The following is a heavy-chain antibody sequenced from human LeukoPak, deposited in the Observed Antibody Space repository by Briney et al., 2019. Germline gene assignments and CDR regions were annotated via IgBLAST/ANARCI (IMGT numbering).Heavy chain of an antibody. Sequence: GGSLRLSCAASGFAFSSYSMNWVRQAPGKGLEWVSSISSSSSYIYYADSVKGRFTISRDNAKNSLYLQMNSLRAEDTAVYYCARDAYDSSGLDYWGQGTLVTVSS. CDR2: ISSSSSYI. V-gene: IGHV3-21*01. J-gene: IGHJ4*02. D-gene: IGHD3-22*01. CDR1: GFAFSSYS. CDR3: ARDAYDSSGLDY.